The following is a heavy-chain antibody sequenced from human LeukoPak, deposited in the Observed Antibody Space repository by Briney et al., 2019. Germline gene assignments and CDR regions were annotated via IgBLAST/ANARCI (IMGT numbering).Heavy chain of an antibody. J-gene: IGHJ4*02. Sequence: SETLSLTCTVSGDSISSGDYYWSWMRQPAGKELEWIGRIYTSGSTNYNPSLKSRVTISVDTSKNQFSLKLSSVTAADTAVYYCAIEYYYGSGSHSIDNWGQGALVTVSS. D-gene: IGHD3-10*01. CDR1: GDSISSGDYY. CDR3: AIEYYYGSGSHSIDN. CDR2: IYTSGST. V-gene: IGHV4-61*02.